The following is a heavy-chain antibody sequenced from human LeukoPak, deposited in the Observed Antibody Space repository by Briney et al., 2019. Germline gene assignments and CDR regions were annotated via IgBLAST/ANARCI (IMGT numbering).Heavy chain of an antibody. CDR1: DGSISSNTIS. Sequence: SETLSLTCTVSDGSISSNTISWGWIRQPPGRGLQWIGSIKSGDTTYYNPALKRRGIMIVNTSKNQYPVELNSITSAHAADYYCARQRAWVGDWAFECWGEGTLVSASS. CDR2: IKSGDTT. CDR3: ARQRAWVGDWAFEC. D-gene: IGHD3-10*01. J-gene: IGHJ4*02. V-gene: IGHV4-39*01.